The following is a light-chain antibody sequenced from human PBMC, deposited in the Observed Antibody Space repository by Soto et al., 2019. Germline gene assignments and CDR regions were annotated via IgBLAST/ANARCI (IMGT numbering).Light chain of an antibody. Sequence: DIQMTQSPSTLSASVGDRVTVTCRASQSINGWLACYQQKPGKAPKLLIYDASSLHSGVPSRFTGSGFGTEFTPTISSLQPEDFATYYCQQYHRYSRTFGQGTKVDIK. V-gene: IGKV1-5*01. J-gene: IGKJ1*01. CDR1: QSINGW. CDR3: QQYHRYSRT. CDR2: DAS.